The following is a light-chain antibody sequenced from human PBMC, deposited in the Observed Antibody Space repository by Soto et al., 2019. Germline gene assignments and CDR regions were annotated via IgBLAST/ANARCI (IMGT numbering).Light chain of an antibody. Sequence: QSALTQPASVSGSPGQTITISCTGTSSDVCGYNYVSWYQHHPGKAPKLIIYDVSNRPSGVSIRFSGSKSDNTASLTISGLQPEDEADYHCSSDTTSSTRQIVFGTGTKLTVL. J-gene: IGLJ1*01. CDR3: SSDTTSSTRQIV. CDR2: DVS. V-gene: IGLV2-14*03. CDR1: SSDVCGYNY.